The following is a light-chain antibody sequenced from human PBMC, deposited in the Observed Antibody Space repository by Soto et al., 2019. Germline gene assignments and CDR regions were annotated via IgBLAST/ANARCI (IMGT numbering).Light chain of an antibody. J-gene: IGKJ1*01. CDR2: DAS. CDR3: QQYNSYPWT. V-gene: IGKV1-5*01. Sequence: SQSASTLSASIGDRVTITCRASQTISSWLAWYQQKPGKAPKLLIYDASSLESGVPSRFSGSGSGTEFTLTITSLQPDDFATYYCQQYNSYPWTFAQRTKVAIK. CDR1: QTISSW.